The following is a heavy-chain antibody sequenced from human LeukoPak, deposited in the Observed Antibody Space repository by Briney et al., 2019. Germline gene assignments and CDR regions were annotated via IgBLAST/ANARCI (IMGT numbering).Heavy chain of an antibody. V-gene: IGHV3-23*01. CDR3: AKDSHVVVVAAIFDY. CDR2: ISGSGGST. Sequence: GGSLRLSCAASGFTFSSYAMSWVRQAPGKGLEWVSAISGSGGSTYYADSVKGRFTISRDNSKNTLYLQMNSLRAEDTAVYYCAKDSHVVVVAAIFDYWGQGTLVTVSS. J-gene: IGHJ4*02. D-gene: IGHD2-15*01. CDR1: GFTFSSYA.